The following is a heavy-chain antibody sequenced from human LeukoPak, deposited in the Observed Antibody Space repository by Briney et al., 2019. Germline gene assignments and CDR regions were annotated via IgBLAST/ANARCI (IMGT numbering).Heavy chain of an antibody. CDR1: GFTFSSYG. Sequence: GGSLRLSCAASGFTFSSYGMHWVRQAPGKGLEWVAVIWYDGSNKYYADSVKGRFTTSRDNSKNTLYLQMNSLRAEDTAVYYCARVDSSGDAFDIWGQRTMVTVSS. J-gene: IGHJ3*02. D-gene: IGHD3-22*01. CDR2: IWYDGSNK. CDR3: ARVDSSGDAFDI. V-gene: IGHV3-33*01.